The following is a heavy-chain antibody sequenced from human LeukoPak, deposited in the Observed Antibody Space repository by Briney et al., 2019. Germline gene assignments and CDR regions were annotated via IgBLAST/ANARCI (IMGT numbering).Heavy chain of an antibody. CDR1: GGSITSFY. CDR2: INHSGST. CDR3: ARHLFPNYYGSGSYLRGVPLGY. D-gene: IGHD3-10*01. Sequence: PSETLSLTCTVSGGSITSFYWSWIRQPPGKGLEWIGEINHSGSTNYNPSLKSRVTISVDTSKNQFSLKLSSVTAADTAVYYCARHLFPNYYGSGSYLRGVPLGYWGQGTLVTVSS. V-gene: IGHV4-34*01. J-gene: IGHJ4*02.